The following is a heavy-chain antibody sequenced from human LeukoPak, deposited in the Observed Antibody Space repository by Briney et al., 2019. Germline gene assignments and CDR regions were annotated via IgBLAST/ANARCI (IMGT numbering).Heavy chain of an antibody. J-gene: IGHJ3*02. V-gene: IGHV4-59*01. Sequence: SETLSLTCTVSGGSISSYYWSWIRQPPGKGLEWIGYIYYSGSTNYNPSLKSRVTISVDTSKNQFSLKLSSVTAADTAVYYCARDETPGYYDSSGYDRAFDIWGQGTMVTVSS. CDR1: GGSISSYY. CDR3: ARDETPGYYDSSGYDRAFDI. CDR2: IYYSGST. D-gene: IGHD3-22*01.